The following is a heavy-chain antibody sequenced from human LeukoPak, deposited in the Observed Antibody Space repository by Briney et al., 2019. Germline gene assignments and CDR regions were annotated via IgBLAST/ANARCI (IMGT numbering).Heavy chain of an antibody. CDR2: ISYDGSNK. Sequence: GGSLRLSCAASGFTFSSYAMHWIRQAPGKGLEWVAVISYDGSNKYYADSVKGRFTISRDNSKNTLYLQMNSLRAEDTAVYYCARSMAGYYYDSSGPLDYWGQGTLVTVSS. V-gene: IGHV3-30*04. D-gene: IGHD3-22*01. CDR1: GFTFSSYA. CDR3: ARSMAGYYYDSSGPLDY. J-gene: IGHJ4*02.